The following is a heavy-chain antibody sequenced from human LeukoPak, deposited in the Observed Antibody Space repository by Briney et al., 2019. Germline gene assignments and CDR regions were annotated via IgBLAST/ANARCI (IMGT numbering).Heavy chain of an antibody. J-gene: IGHJ4*02. CDR3: AKDSNGWYNY. CDR2: ISDTGGST. Sequence: GGSPRLSCAASGFTFSSYVMNWVRQAPGKGLEWVSAISDTGGSTYYADSVKGRFTISRDNSKNTLYLQMNSLRAEDTAVYYCAKDSNGWYNYWGQGTLVTVSS. D-gene: IGHD6-19*01. V-gene: IGHV3-23*01. CDR1: GFTFSSYV.